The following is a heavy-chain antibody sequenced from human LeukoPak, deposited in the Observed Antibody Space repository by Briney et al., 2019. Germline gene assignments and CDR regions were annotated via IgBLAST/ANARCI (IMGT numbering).Heavy chain of an antibody. J-gene: IGHJ4*02. V-gene: IGHV3-30*18. CDR1: GFTFSSYG. Sequence: GGSLRLSCAASGFTFSSYGMHWVRQAPGKGLEWVAVISYDGSNKYYADSVKGRFTISRDNSKNTLYLQMNSLRAEDTAVYYCAKDLPGASGDWGQGTLVTVSS. D-gene: IGHD7-27*01. CDR3: AKDLPGASGD. CDR2: ISYDGSNK.